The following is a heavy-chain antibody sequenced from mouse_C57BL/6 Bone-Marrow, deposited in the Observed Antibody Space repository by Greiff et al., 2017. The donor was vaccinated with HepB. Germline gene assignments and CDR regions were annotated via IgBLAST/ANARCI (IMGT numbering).Heavy chain of an antibody. CDR1: GFTFSNYW. Sequence: EVMLVESGGGLVQPGGSMKLSCVASGFTFSNYWMNWVRQSPEKGLEWVAQIRLKSDNYATHYAESVKGRFTISRDDSKSSVYLQMNNLRAEDTGIYYCTGRDGSSCWYFDVWGTGTTVTVSS. CDR2: IRLKSDNYAT. J-gene: IGHJ1*03. D-gene: IGHD1-1*01. V-gene: IGHV6-3*01. CDR3: TGRDGSSCWYFDV.